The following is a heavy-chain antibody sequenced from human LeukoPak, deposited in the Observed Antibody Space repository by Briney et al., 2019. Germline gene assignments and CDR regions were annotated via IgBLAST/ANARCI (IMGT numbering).Heavy chain of an antibody. CDR1: GGSISSYY. CDR3: ARGGVTSSWSYYYYYGMDV. D-gene: IGHD6-13*01. CDR2: IYYSGST. J-gene: IGHJ6*02. Sequence: SETLSLTCTVSGGSISSYYWNWIRQPPGKGLEWIGYIYYSGSTNYNPSLKSRVTISVDTSKNQFSLKLSSVTAADTAVYYCARGGVTSSWSYYYYYGMDVWGQGTTVTVSS. V-gene: IGHV4-59*01.